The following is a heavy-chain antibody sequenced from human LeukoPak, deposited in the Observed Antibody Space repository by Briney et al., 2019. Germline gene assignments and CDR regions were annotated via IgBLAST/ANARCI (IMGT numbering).Heavy chain of an antibody. CDR1: GFTFTTYW. V-gene: IGHV3-7*01. CDR3: ARDTYYDRSPYYFDY. J-gene: IGHJ4*02. Sequence: GGSLRLSCAASGFTFTTYWMSWVRQAPGKGLEWVANIKQDGSEKYYVDSVKGRFTISRDNAKNSLYLQMNSLRAEDTAVYYCARDTYYDRSPYYFDYWGQGTLVTVSS. CDR2: IKQDGSEK. D-gene: IGHD3-22*01.